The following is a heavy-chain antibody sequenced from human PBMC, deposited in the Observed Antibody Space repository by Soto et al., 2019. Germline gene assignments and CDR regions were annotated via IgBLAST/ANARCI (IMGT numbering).Heavy chain of an antibody. CDR1: GGTFSSYA. D-gene: IGHD6-6*01. V-gene: IGHV1-69*13. Sequence: SVKVSCKASGGTFSSYAISWVRQAPGQGXEWMGGIIPIFGTANYAQKFQGRVTVTADESTSTAYMELSSLRSEDTAVYYCASSKQLVLYYYYYYGMDVWGQGTTVTVSS. CDR3: ASSKQLVLYYYYYYGMDV. CDR2: IIPIFGTA. J-gene: IGHJ6*02.